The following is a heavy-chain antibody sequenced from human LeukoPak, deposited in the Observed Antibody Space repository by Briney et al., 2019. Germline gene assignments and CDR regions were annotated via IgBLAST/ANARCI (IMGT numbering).Heavy chain of an antibody. CDR2: INPDSGGT. J-gene: IGHJ4*02. CDR1: GYTFTGYY. D-gene: IGHD4-17*01. CDR3: ARAVDYGDYVDY. V-gene: IGHV1-2*06. Sequence: GASVKVSCKASGYTFTGYYMHWVRQAPGQGLERMGRINPDSGGTNYAQKFQGRVTMTRDTSISTAYMELSRLRSDDTAVYYCARAVDYGDYVDYWGQGTLVTVSS.